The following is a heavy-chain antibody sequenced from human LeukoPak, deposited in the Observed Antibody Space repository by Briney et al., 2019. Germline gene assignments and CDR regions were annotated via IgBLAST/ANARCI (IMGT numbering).Heavy chain of an antibody. CDR3: AREMVVSPY. D-gene: IGHD2-15*01. V-gene: IGHV3-74*01. Sequence: GGSLRLSCAASGFTFSSHWMHWVRQAPGKGLVWVSRINSDGSSTSYADSAKGRFTISRDNAKNTLYLQMNSLRAEDTAIYYCAREMVVSPYWGQGTLVTVSS. CDR2: INSDGSST. CDR1: GFTFSSHW. J-gene: IGHJ4*02.